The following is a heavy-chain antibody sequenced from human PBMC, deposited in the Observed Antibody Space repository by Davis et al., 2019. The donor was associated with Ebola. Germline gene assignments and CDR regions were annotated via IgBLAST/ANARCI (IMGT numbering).Heavy chain of an antibody. CDR1: GGTFSSYA. V-gene: IGHV1-69*13. D-gene: IGHD1-7*01. J-gene: IGHJ4*02. CDR3: ARDALELRLNYFDY. Sequence: SVKVSCKASGGTFSSYAISWVRQAPGQGLEWMGGIIPIFGTANYAQKFQGRVTITADESTSTAYMELSSLRSEDTAVYYCARDALELRLNYFDYWGQGTLVTVSS. CDR2: IIPIFGTA.